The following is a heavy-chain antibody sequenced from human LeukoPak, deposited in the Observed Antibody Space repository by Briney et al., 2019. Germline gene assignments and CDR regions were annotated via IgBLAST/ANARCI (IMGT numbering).Heavy chain of an antibody. D-gene: IGHD3-22*01. J-gene: IGHJ3*02. Sequence: GGSLRLSCTTSGFTFSSYALSWVRQAPGKGLEWVSGIRVSGSTYYPDSVTGRFTISRDNSKNTLYLQMNSLRAEDTAVYYCAASPYYYDSSGYDAFDIWGQGTMVTVSS. CDR3: AASPYYYDSSGYDAFDI. CDR2: IRVSGST. V-gene: IGHV3-23*01. CDR1: GFTFSSYA.